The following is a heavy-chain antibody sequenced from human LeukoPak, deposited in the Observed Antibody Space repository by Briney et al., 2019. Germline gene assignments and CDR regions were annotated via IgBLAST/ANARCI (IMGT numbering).Heavy chain of an antibody. CDR3: ARDYYDSSGYYYLDY. Sequence: GRSLRLSCAASGFTFSTYAMHWVRQAPGKGLEWVAVISYDGSNKYYADSVKGRFTISRDNFKNTLYLQMNSLRAEDTAVYYCARDYYDSSGYYYLDYWGQGTLVTVSS. V-gene: IGHV3-30*04. CDR1: GFTFSTYA. CDR2: ISYDGSNK. J-gene: IGHJ4*02. D-gene: IGHD3-22*01.